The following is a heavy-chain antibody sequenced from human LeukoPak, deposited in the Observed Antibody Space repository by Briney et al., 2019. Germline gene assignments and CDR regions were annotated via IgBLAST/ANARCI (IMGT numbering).Heavy chain of an antibody. CDR1: GFTFSSYE. J-gene: IGHJ4*02. Sequence: PGGSLRLSCAASGFTFSSYEMNWVRQAPGKGLEWVSYISSGGSTIYYADSVKGRFTISRDNAKNSLYLQMNSLRAEDTAVYYCARVRDGSQDYWGRGTLVTVSS. V-gene: IGHV3-48*03. CDR3: ARVRDGSQDY. D-gene: IGHD5-24*01. CDR2: ISSGGSTI.